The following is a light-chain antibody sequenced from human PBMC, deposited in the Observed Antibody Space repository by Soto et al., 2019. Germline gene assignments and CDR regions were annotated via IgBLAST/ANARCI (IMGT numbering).Light chain of an antibody. CDR3: QAYDYSLTASV. CDR2: GNR. V-gene: IGLV1-40*01. Sequence: SVLTQQPAVSGAPGQRVTISCTGNSSHLGAGYDVHWYQQLPGAAPQLVIFGNRNRPSGVPERFSGSKSGTSASLAITGIQAEDEADYYCQAYDYSLTASVFGGGTKVTVL. J-gene: IGLJ3*02. CDR1: SSHLGAGYD.